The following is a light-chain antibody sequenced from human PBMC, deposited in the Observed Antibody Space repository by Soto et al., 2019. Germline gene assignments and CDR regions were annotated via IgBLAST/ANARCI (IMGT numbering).Light chain of an antibody. V-gene: IGLV1-44*01. CDR2: NDD. CDR1: ISNIGKDT. J-gene: IGLJ3*02. CDR3: STWDDSLNGWV. Sequence: QPVLTQPPSVSGTPGLRVNISCSGDISNIGKDTVNWYQQLPGTAPKLLMFNDDKRPSGVPDRFSGSRSGTSASLAISGLQSDDEAVYFCSTWDDSLNGWVFGGGTKLTVL.